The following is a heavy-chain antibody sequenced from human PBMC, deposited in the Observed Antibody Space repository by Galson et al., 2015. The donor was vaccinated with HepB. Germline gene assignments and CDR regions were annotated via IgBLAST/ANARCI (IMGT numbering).Heavy chain of an antibody. D-gene: IGHD1/OR15-1a*01. J-gene: IGHJ3*02. Sequence: SLRLSCAASGFIFSDYFMNWIRQAPGKGLEWVSYIRSDGRVKYYADSVRGRFFISRDSGKKSLYLQMNSLTPEDAAVYYCARGNKDAFDIWGQGTRVTFSS. V-gene: IGHV3-11*01. CDR3: ARGNKDAFDI. CDR2: IRSDGRVK. CDR1: GFIFSDYF.